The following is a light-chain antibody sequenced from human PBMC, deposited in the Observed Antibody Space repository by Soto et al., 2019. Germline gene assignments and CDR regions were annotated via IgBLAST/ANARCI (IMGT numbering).Light chain of an antibody. Sequence: EMLMAQYPATLSGSPGETATLSCGASQSVSSKLAWYQQKPGQSPTLLMYGGSARAAGIPDRFRGNGSGTEFTLPISSLKPEDFAVYYCQQYGNWHPVTFGGGTKVDI. CDR1: QSVSSK. V-gene: IGKV3-15*01. J-gene: IGKJ4*01. CDR3: QQYGNWHPVT. CDR2: GGS.